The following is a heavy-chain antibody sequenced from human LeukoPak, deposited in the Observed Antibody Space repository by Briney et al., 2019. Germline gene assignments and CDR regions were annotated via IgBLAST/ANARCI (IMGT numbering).Heavy chain of an antibody. V-gene: IGHV3-23*01. CDR3: AKDRVQLGY. Sequence: PGGSLRLSCAASGFTLSTYAMTWVRQAPGKGLEWVSAISGSAGYTYYADSVKGRFTISRDNSKNALYLQMNSLRAEDTAVYYCAKDRVQLGYWGQGTLVTVSS. CDR1: GFTLSTYA. D-gene: IGHD5-18*01. J-gene: IGHJ4*02. CDR2: ISGSAGYT.